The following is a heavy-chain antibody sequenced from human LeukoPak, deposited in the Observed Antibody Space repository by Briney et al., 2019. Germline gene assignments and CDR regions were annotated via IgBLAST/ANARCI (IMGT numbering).Heavy chain of an antibody. Sequence: PGGSLRLSCAASGFTFSSYSMNWVRQALGKGLEWVSSISSSSSYIYYADSVKGRFTISRDNAKNSLYLQMNSLRAEDTAVYYCAKVIVGATLFGYWGQGTLVTVSS. V-gene: IGHV3-21*01. CDR1: GFTFSSYS. D-gene: IGHD1-26*01. J-gene: IGHJ4*02. CDR3: AKVIVGATLFGY. CDR2: ISSSSSYI.